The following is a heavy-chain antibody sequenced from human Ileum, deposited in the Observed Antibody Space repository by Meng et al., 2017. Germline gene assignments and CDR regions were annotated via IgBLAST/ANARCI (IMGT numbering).Heavy chain of an antibody. CDR1: GFSFRDYR. CDR3: ATPMGSASV. V-gene: IGHV3-74*03. D-gene: IGHD1-26*01. CDR2: INYDGSGE. Sequence: EVRLVESGGALMQPGGSLRLSCAASGFSFRDYRMHWVRQTPGKGLMWVSYINYDGSGEKYAASVMGRFTVSRDNVNNILYLQMDGLRTEDTAVYYCATPMGSASVWGQGSLVTVSS. J-gene: IGHJ4*02.